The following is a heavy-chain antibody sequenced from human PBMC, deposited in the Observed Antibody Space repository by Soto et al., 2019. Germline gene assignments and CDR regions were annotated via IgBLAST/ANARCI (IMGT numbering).Heavy chain of an antibody. D-gene: IGHD2-2*01. Sequence: QVQLVQSGAEVKKPGSSVKVSCKASGGTFSSYAISWVRQAPGQGLEWMGGIIPIFGTANYAQKFQGRVTITADESTITDDMELRSLRSEDTAVYYCARDRANVPAASNWFDPWGQGTLVTVSS. V-gene: IGHV1-69*12. CDR1: GGTFSSYA. CDR3: ARDRANVPAASNWFDP. CDR2: IIPIFGTA. J-gene: IGHJ5*02.